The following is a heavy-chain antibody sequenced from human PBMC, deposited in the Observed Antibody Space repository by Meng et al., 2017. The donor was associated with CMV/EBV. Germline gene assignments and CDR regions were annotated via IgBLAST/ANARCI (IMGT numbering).Heavy chain of an antibody. CDR1: GFTVNSYY. V-gene: IGHV3-53*01. D-gene: IGHD5-24*01. CDR2: IYSGGKT. J-gene: IGHJ4*02. CDR3: ARLGRWLQYSYFDY. Sequence: VELVESGGDLIQPGGSLRLSCAASGFTVNSYYVSWVRQAPGKGLEWVSVIYSGGKTDYADSVKGRFTISRDTSKNTLYLQMNSLRAEDTAVYYCARLGRWLQYSYFDYWGPGTLVTVSS.